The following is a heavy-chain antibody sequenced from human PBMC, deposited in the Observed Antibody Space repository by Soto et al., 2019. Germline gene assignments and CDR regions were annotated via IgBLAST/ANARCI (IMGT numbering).Heavy chain of an antibody. V-gene: IGHV4-39*01. D-gene: IGHD1-1*01. CDR2: IYYNGRT. CDR1: GGSISSSSSY. Sequence: SETLSLTCTVSGGSISSSSSYWDWIRQPPGRGLEWIGAIYYNGRTYYKPSLKSRVTISVDTSKNQFSLNLSPVAAADSAVYYCARHRRENGIYAQPLDDGGQVTSVTVFS. CDR3: ARHRRENGIYAQPLDD. J-gene: IGHJ4*02.